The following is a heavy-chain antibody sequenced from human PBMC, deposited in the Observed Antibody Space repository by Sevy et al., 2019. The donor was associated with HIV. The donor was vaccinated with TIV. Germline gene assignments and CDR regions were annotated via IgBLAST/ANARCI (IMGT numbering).Heavy chain of an antibody. J-gene: IGHJ4*02. D-gene: IGHD6-13*01. V-gene: IGHV3-72*01. CDR2: TRNKADGYTT. CDR3: ATNAGIAAAGRVFDY. Sequence: GGSLRLSCVASGFTFSDHYMEWVRQAPGKGLEWVGRTRNKADGYTTEYAASAKGRFTISRDESKNSLYVQMNSLKTEDTAVYYCATNAGIAAAGRVFDYWGQGTLVTVSS. CDR1: GFTFSDHY.